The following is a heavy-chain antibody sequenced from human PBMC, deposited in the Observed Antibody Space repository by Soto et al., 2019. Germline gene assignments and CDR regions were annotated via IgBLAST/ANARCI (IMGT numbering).Heavy chain of an antibody. Sequence: LRLSCAASGFTFSSYGMHWVRQAPGKGLEWVAVISYDGSNKYYADSVKGRFTISRDNSKNTLYLQMNSLRAEGTAVYYCAKSIAAAGTGSYYYGMDVWGQGTTVTVSS. D-gene: IGHD6-13*01. CDR2: ISYDGSNK. J-gene: IGHJ6*02. V-gene: IGHV3-30*18. CDR3: AKSIAAAGTGSYYYGMDV. CDR1: GFTFSSYG.